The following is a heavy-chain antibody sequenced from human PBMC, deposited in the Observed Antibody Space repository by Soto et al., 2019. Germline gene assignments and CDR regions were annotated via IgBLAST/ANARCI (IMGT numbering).Heavy chain of an antibody. CDR1: GFTFSSYG. CDR2: IWYDGSNK. J-gene: IGHJ6*03. Sequence: GGSLRLSCAASGFTFSSYGLHWVRQAPGKGLEWVAVIWYDGSNKYYGDSVKGRFTISRDNSKNTLYLQMNSLRAEDTAVYYCARTYYLFYYYMDVWGKGTTVTVSS. V-gene: IGHV3-33*01. CDR3: ARTYYLFYYYMDV.